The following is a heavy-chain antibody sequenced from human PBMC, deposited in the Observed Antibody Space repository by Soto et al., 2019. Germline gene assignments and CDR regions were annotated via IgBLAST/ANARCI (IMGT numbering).Heavy chain of an antibody. Sequence: ASVKVSCKASGYTFTSYDINWVRQATGQGLEWMGWMNPNTGNTGYAQKFQGRVTMTRNTSISTAYMELSSLRSEDTAVYYCARAFSSWAGYYNYMDVWGKGTTVTVPS. J-gene: IGHJ6*03. CDR1: GYTFTSYD. CDR3: ARAFSSWAGYYNYMDV. D-gene: IGHD6-13*01. V-gene: IGHV1-8*01. CDR2: MNPNTGNT.